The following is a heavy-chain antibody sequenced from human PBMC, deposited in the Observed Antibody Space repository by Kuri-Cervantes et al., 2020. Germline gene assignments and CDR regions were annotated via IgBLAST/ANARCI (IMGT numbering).Heavy chain of an antibody. V-gene: IGHV3-7*01. J-gene: IGHJ6*03. CDR1: GFTFSSYS. Sequence: ETLSLTCAASGFTFSSYSMNWVRQAPGKGLEWVANIKQDGSEKYYVDSVKGRFTISRDNAKNSLYLQMNSLRAEDTAVYYCARDSSSWYYYYYYMDVWGKGTTVTVSS. D-gene: IGHD6-13*01. CDR2: IKQDGSEK. CDR3: ARDSSSWYYYYYYMDV.